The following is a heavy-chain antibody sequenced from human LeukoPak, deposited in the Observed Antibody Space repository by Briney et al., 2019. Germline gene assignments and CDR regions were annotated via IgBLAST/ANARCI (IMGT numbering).Heavy chain of an antibody. D-gene: IGHD3-22*01. V-gene: IGHV1-18*04. CDR1: GYTFNRYG. CDR3: ARISFGSNGYDFQY. Sequence: ASVKVSCKASGYTFNRYGITWVRQAPGQGLEWVRWISAYNDNAKYSEKLQGRVTMATETSTNTAYMELRSLRSDDTAIYYCARISFGSNGYDFQYWGQGTLVTVSP. J-gene: IGHJ4*02. CDR2: ISAYNDNA.